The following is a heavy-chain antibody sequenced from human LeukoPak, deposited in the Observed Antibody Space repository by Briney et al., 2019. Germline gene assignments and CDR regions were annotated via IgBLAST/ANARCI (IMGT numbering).Heavy chain of an antibody. J-gene: IGHJ6*03. D-gene: IGHD5-12*01. CDR2: INHSGST. Sequence: SETLSLTCAVYGGSFSGYYWSWLRQPPGKGLEWIGEINHSGSTNYNPSLKSRGTISVDTSKNQFSLKLSSVTAADTAVYYCARASGFRNYYYYYMDVWGKGTTVTVSS. CDR1: GGSFSGYY. V-gene: IGHV4-34*01. CDR3: ARASGFRNYYYYYMDV.